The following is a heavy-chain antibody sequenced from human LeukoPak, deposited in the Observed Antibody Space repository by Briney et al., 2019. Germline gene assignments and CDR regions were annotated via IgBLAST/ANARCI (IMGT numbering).Heavy chain of an antibody. CDR1: GFTFSSYS. J-gene: IGHJ4*02. D-gene: IGHD6-19*01. CDR2: INTDGGST. Sequence: GSLRLSCAASGFTFSSYSMHWVRQAPGKGLVWVSRINTDGGSTTYADSVKGRFTISRDNAKNTLYLQMNSLRAEDTAVYYCTRSSGWYSDWGQGTLVTISS. V-gene: IGHV3-74*03. CDR3: TRSSGWYSD.